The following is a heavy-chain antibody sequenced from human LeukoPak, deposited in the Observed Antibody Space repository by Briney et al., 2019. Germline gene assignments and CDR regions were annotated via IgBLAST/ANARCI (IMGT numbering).Heavy chain of an antibody. J-gene: IGHJ5*02. Sequence: SETLSLTCTVSGGSISSSSYYWGWIRQPPGKGLEWIGSIYYSGSTYYNPSLKSRVTISVDTSKNQFSLKVRSVTAADTPVYYCARRPRGDYKAWFDPWGQGTLVTVSS. CDR2: IYYSGST. CDR1: GGSISSSSYY. D-gene: IGHD5-24*01. V-gene: IGHV4-39*01. CDR3: ARRPRGDYKAWFDP.